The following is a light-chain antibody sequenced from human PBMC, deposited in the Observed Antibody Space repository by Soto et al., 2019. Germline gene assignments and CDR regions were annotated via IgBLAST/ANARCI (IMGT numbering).Light chain of an antibody. Sequence: QSVLTQPPSVSGAPGQRVTISCTGSSSNIGAGFDVHWYQQFPGTAPQLLIYGNNNRPSVVPDRFTGSKSGTSASLDITGLQAEDEADYYCQSYDISLSTSSPSWVFGGGTKLTVL. CDR1: SSNIGAGFD. CDR2: GNN. J-gene: IGLJ3*02. CDR3: QSYDISLSTSSPSWV. V-gene: IGLV1-40*01.